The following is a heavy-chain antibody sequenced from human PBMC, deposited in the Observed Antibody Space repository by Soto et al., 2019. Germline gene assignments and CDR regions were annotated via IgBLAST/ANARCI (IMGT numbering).Heavy chain of an antibody. J-gene: IGHJ6*03. CDR1: GFTVSNNY. CDR3: ARDLRITMVRGVPYYYYYMDV. D-gene: IGHD3-10*01. CDR2: IYSGGST. V-gene: IGHV3-66*01. Sequence: GGSLRLSCAASGFTVSNNYMTWVRQAPGKGLEWVSVIYSGGSTYYADSVKGRFTISRDNSKNMLYLQMNSLRAEDTAVYYCARDLRITMVRGVPYYYYYMDVWGKGTTVTVSS.